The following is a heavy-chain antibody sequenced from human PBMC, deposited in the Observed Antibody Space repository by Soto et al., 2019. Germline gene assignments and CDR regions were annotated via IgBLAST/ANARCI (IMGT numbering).Heavy chain of an antibody. CDR3: AIGSGDRFRGLTEFDY. V-gene: IGHV1-46*01. J-gene: IGHJ4*02. Sequence: QVQLVQSGAEVKKPGASVKVSCKASGYTFTNDYMHWVRQAPGQGLEWLGIINTSTGTTSYAQKFQGRVTMPRDTSTSTVHMELSSMSSDDTAVEYCAIGSGDRFRGLTEFDYWGQGTLVTVSS. CDR2: INTSTGTT. D-gene: IGHD3-10*01. CDR1: GYTFTNDY.